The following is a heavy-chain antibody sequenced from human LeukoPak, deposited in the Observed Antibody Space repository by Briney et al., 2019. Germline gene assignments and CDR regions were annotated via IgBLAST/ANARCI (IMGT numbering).Heavy chain of an antibody. CDR1: GYIFTDYF. V-gene: IGHV1-2*02. CDR2: IIPNSGGT. Sequence: ASVKVSCKASGYIFTDYFIHWVRQAPGQGLEWMGWIIPNSGGTNYAQKFQGRVTMTRDTSISTAYMELNTLTSDDTAVYYCARGGGGLAYWGQGTLVTVSS. J-gene: IGHJ4*02. D-gene: IGHD3-16*01. CDR3: ARGGGGLAY.